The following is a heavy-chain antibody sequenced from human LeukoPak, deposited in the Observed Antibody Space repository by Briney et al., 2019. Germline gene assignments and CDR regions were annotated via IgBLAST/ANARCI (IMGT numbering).Heavy chain of an antibody. CDR3: ARDRRQWLVLNDAFDI. V-gene: IGHV3-30*04. Sequence: GGSLRLSCAASGFTFSSYAMHWVRQAPGKGLEWVAVISYDGSNKYYADSVKGRFTISRDNSKNTLYLQMNSLRAEDTAVYYCARDRRQWLVLNDAFDIWGQGTMVTVSS. CDR2: ISYDGSNK. D-gene: IGHD6-19*01. CDR1: GFTFSSYA. J-gene: IGHJ3*02.